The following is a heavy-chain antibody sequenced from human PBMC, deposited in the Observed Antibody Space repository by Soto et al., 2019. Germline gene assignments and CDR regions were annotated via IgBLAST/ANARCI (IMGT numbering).Heavy chain of an antibody. V-gene: IGHV1-69*12. CDR2: IIPIFGTA. CDR1: GGTFSSYA. J-gene: IGHJ6*02. CDR3: ARHVPAAGYYYGMDA. D-gene: IGHD2-2*01. Sequence: QVQLVQSGAEVKKPGSSVKVSCKASGGTFSSYAISWVRQAPGQGLEWMGGIIPIFGTANYAQKFQGRVTITADEATSTAYMEPSSLRSEDTAVYYCARHVPAAGYYYGMDAWGQGTTVTVSS.